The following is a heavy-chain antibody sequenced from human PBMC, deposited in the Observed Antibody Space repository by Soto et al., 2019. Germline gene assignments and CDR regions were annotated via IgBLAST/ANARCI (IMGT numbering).Heavy chain of an antibody. CDR1: GFSFGNYW. V-gene: IGHV3-74*01. Sequence: HPGGSLRLSCAASGFSFGNYWMHWVRQAPGQGPVWVSRITSDGSITTYADSVKGRFTISRDNARNTLYLQVNSLRVEDTAVYYCARVAGVCISTSCELYGMDVWGQGATVTVSS. CDR3: ARVAGVCISTSCELYGMDV. CDR2: ITSDGSIT. J-gene: IGHJ6*02. D-gene: IGHD2-2*01.